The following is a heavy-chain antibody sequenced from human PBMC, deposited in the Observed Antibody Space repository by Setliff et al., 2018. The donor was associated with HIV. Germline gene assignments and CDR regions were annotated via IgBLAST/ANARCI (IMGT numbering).Heavy chain of an antibody. Sequence: SETLSLTCIVSGGPVSSNNYYWGWIRQPPGMGLEWIGSIYNSGRTYYNPSLKSRVTISVDTSKNQFSLRLSSVTAADTAVYYCARRNYYDSSDYPAWGQGALVTVSS. V-gene: IGHV4-39*01. CDR1: GGPVSSNNYY. CDR2: IYNSGRT. J-gene: IGHJ5*02. CDR3: ARRNYYDSSDYPA. D-gene: IGHD3-22*01.